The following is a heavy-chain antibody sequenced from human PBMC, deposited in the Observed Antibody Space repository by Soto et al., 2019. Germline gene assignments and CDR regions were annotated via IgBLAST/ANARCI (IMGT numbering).Heavy chain of an antibody. CDR1: GYDFNNYW. V-gene: IGHV5-51*03. Sequence: EVQMVQSGAEVKKPGESLKISCKGSGYDFNNYWIAWVRQMPGKGLEWMGIIYPFDSDTRESPSFRGQVTMSADKSITTAYLQWTSLKASDTAMYYCARGLTTAYDQWGYWGQGTLVTVSS. CDR3: ARGLTTAYDQWGY. CDR2: IYPFDSDT. D-gene: IGHD1-26*01. J-gene: IGHJ4*02.